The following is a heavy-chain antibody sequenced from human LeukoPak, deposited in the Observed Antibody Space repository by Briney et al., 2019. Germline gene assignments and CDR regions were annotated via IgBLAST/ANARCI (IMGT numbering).Heavy chain of an antibody. CDR1: GGSFSGYY. D-gene: IGHD2-2*03. V-gene: IGHV4-34*01. CDR3: ARAKTRPGYRSSTSCYPSGINWFDP. Sequence: PSETLSLTCAVYGGSFSGYYWSWIRQPPGKGLEWIGEINHSGSTNYNPSLKSRVTISVDTSKNQFSLKLSSVTAADTAVYYCARAKTRPGYRSSTSCYPSGINWFDPWGQGTLVTVSS. CDR2: INHSGST. J-gene: IGHJ5*02.